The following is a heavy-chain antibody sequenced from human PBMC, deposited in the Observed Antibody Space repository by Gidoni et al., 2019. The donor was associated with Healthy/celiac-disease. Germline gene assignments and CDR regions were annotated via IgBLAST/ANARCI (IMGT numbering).Heavy chain of an antibody. CDR2: IYSGGST. Sequence: EVQLVESGGGLVQPGGSLRLSCAASGFTVSSNYMSWVRQAPGKGLGWVSVIYSGGSTYYADSVKGRFTISRDNSKNTLYLQMNSLRAEDTAVYYCASNADYYDSSGSDYWGQGTLVTVSS. J-gene: IGHJ4*02. V-gene: IGHV3-66*02. D-gene: IGHD3-22*01. CDR3: ASNADYYDSSGSDY. CDR1: GFTVSSNY.